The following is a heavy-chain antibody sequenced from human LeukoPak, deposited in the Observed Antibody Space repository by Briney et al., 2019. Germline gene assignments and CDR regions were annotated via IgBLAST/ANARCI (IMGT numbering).Heavy chain of an antibody. D-gene: IGHD7-27*01. CDR1: GYSFTSYW. Sequence: KISCKGSGYSFTSYWIGWVRQAPGQGLEWMGWINPNSGGTNYAQKFQGRVTMTRDTSISTAYMELSRLRSDDTAVYYCARGPHWDPHFDYWGQGTLVTVSS. V-gene: IGHV1-2*02. J-gene: IGHJ4*02. CDR2: INPNSGGT. CDR3: ARGPHWDPHFDY.